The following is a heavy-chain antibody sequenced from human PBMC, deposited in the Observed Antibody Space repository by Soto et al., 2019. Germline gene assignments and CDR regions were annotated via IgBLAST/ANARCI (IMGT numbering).Heavy chain of an antibody. D-gene: IGHD3-10*01. CDR2: ISAFNGNT. CDR3: ARVYGSGSYIAFDI. V-gene: IGHV1-18*01. J-gene: IGHJ3*02. Sequence: QVQLVQSGAEVKKPGASVEVSCKASGYTFTHYGISWVRQAPGQGLAWMGWISAFNGNTKYVENFQDRVTMTTDTSTNTSYMEMRSLRSDDTAMYYCARVYGSGSYIAFDIWGQGTMVTVSS. CDR1: GYTFTHYG.